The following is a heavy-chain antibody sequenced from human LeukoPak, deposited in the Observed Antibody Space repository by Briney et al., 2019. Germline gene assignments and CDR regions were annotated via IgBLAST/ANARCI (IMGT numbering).Heavy chain of an antibody. D-gene: IGHD3-3*01. CDR1: GFTFSSYA. J-gene: IGHJ4*02. V-gene: IGHV3-23*01. CDR2: ISGSGGST. CDR3: AKKREWLLSNIDY. Sequence: GGSLRLSCAASGFTFSSYAMSWVRQAPGKGLEWVSAISGSGGSTYYADSVMGRFTISRDNSKNTLYLQMNSLRAEDTAVYYCAKKREWLLSNIDYWGQGTLVTVSS.